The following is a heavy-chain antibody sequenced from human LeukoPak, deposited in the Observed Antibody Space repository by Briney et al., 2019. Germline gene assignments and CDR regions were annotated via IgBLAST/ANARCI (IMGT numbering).Heavy chain of an antibody. CDR2: IYNGGNK. Sequence: PGGSLRPSCAASGFTFSGSAMSWVRQAPGKGLEWVSIIYNGGNKHYADSVKGRFTISSDDSKNTLYLEMVSLRGEDTAVYYCARHQQEATDGKYYFDYWGQGALVTVSS. CDR1: GFTFSGSA. J-gene: IGHJ4*02. CDR3: ARHQQEATDGKYYFDY. V-gene: IGHV3-66*04. D-gene: IGHD5-24*01.